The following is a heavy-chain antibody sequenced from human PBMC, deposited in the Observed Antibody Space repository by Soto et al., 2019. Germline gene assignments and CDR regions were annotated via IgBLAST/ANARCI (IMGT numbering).Heavy chain of an antibody. D-gene: IGHD6-13*01. CDR3: ARDPQQLVHKPFGY. CDR1: GFSFSSYS. CDR2: ISSSSSYI. V-gene: IGHV3-21*01. J-gene: IGHJ4*02. Sequence: PGGSLRLSCAASGFSFSSYSMNWVRQAPGKGLKWVSSISSSSSYIYYADSVKGRFTISRDNAKNSLYLQMNSLRAEDTAVYYGARDPQQLVHKPFGYWGQGTLVTV.